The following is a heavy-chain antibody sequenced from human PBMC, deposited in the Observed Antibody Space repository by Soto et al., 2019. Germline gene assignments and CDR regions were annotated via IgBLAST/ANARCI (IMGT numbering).Heavy chain of an antibody. CDR3: AGRGFWSGYSHFAY. Sequence: GESLKISCKGSGYSLASFWISWVRQMPGKGLEWMGNIDPSDSYTNYSPSFQGHVTISADKSISTAYLQWSSLKASDTAMYYCAGRGFWSGYSHFAYWGQGTLVTVSS. CDR1: GYSLASFW. V-gene: IGHV5-10-1*01. D-gene: IGHD3-3*01. CDR2: IDPSDSYT. J-gene: IGHJ4*02.